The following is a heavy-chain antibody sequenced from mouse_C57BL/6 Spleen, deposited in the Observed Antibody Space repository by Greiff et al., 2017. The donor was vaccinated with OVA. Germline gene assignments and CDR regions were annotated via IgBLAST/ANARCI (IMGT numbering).Heavy chain of an antibody. Sequence: QVQLKQPGAELVKPGASVKLSCKASGYTFTSYWMHWVKQRPGRGLEWIGRIDPNSGGTKYNEKFKSKATLTVDKPSSTAYMQLSSLTSEDSAVYYCARGYWDSYWYFDVWGTGTTVTVSS. CDR3: ARGYWDSYWYFDV. D-gene: IGHD4-1*01. CDR2: IDPNSGGT. CDR1: GYTFTSYW. J-gene: IGHJ1*03. V-gene: IGHV1-72*01.